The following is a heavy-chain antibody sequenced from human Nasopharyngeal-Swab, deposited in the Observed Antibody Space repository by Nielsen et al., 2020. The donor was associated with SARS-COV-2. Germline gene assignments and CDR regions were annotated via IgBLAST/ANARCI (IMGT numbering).Heavy chain of an antibody. D-gene: IGHD4-23*01. Sequence: SETLSLTCAVFGGSFSGYYWSWIRQHPGKGLEWIGYIYYSGSTYYNPSLKSRVTISVDTSKNQFSLKLSSVTAADTAVYYCARMGSTTVVTPYAFDIWGQGTMVTVSS. V-gene: IGHV4-31*11. CDR1: GGSFSGYY. J-gene: IGHJ3*02. CDR2: IYYSGST. CDR3: ARMGSTTVVTPYAFDI.